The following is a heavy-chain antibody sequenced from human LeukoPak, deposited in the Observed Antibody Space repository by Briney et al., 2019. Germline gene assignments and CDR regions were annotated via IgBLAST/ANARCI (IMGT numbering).Heavy chain of an antibody. D-gene: IGHD3-22*01. J-gene: IGHJ4*02. CDR1: GFTFSSYA. CDR3: ARAPDSSGYYYHFDY. V-gene: IGHV3-30*03. Sequence: PGGSLRFPCAASGFTFSSYAISGVPKAPARGWEEGAIISYGGNNQYCADSVKGRFTISRDNSKNTVYLQMNSLRPEDTAVYYCARAPDSSGYYYHFDYWGQGTLVTVSS. CDR2: ISYGGNNQ.